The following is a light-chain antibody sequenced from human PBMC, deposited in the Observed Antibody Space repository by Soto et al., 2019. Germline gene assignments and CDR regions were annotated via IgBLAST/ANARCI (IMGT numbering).Light chain of an antibody. J-gene: IGLJ2*01. CDR3: CSYAGTYTV. Sequence: QSALTQPRSVSGSPGQSVTISCTGTSSDVGGYNYVSWYQQHPGKAPKLMIYNVSKRPSGVPDRFSGSKSGNTASLTISGLQDEDEADYYCCSYAGTYTVFGEGTKVTVL. V-gene: IGLV2-11*01. CDR2: NVS. CDR1: SSDVGGYNY.